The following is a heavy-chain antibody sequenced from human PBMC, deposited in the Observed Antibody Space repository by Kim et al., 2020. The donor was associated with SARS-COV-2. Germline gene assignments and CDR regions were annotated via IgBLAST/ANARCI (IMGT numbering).Heavy chain of an antibody. Sequence: GGSLRLSCAASGFTFSSYAMHWVRQAPGKGLEWVAVISYDGSNKYYADSVKGRFTISRDNSKNTLYLQMNSLRAEDTAVYYCARDFSSDSSSWYPHYYGMDVWGQGTTVTVSS. J-gene: IGHJ6*02. D-gene: IGHD6-13*01. V-gene: IGHV3-30*04. CDR1: GFTFSSYA. CDR2: ISYDGSNK. CDR3: ARDFSSDSSSWYPHYYGMDV.